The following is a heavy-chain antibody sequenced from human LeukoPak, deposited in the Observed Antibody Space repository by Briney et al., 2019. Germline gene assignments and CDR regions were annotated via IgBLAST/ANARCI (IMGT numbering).Heavy chain of an antibody. CDR3: AELGITMIGGV. CDR2: IRSSGSTI. V-gene: IGHV3-48*03. J-gene: IGHJ6*04. CDR1: GFTFSSYE. Sequence: PGGSLRLSCAASGFTFSSYEMNWVRQAPGKGLEWVSYIRSSGSTIYYADSVKGRFTISRDNAKNSLYLQMNSLRAEDTAVYYCAELGITMIGGVWGKGTTVTLSS. D-gene: IGHD3-10*02.